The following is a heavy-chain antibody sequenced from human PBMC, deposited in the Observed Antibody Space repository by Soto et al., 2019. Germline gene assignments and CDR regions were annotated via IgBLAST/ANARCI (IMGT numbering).Heavy chain of an antibody. J-gene: IGHJ4*02. D-gene: IGHD6-19*01. CDR3: ARDRRDKAVAGLDY. CDR1: SDSIISSNW. CDR2: IYHSGST. V-gene: IGHV4-4*02. Sequence: PSETLSLTCAVSSDSIISSNWWSWVRQPPGKGLEWIGEIYHSGSTNYNPSLKSRVTISVDKSKNQFSLKLSSVTAADTAVYYCARDRRDKAVAGLDYWGQGTLVTVSS.